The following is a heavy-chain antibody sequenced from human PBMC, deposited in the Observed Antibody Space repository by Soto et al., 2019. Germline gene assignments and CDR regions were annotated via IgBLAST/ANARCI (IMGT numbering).Heavy chain of an antibody. D-gene: IGHD6-13*01. V-gene: IGHV3-30*18. CDR2: ISYDGSNK. J-gene: IGHJ5*02. CDR3: AKDRDSSLWADWFDP. CDR1: GFTFSSYG. Sequence: PGGSLRLSCAASGFTFSSYGMHWVRQAPGKGLEWVAVISYDGSNKYYADSVKGRFTISRDNSKNTLYLQMNSLGAEDTAVYYCAKDRDSSLWADWFDPWGQGTLVTVSS.